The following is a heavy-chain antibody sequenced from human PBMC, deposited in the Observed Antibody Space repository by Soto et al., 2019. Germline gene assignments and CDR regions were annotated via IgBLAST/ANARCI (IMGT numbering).Heavy chain of an antibody. CDR2: IYYSGST. CDR3: ARDPSYYGSGGNYYYGMDV. V-gene: IGHV4-31*03. J-gene: IGHJ6*02. Sequence: SETLSLTCTVSGGSISSGGYYWSWIRQHPGKGLEWIGYIYYSGSTYYNPSLKSRVTISVDTSKNQFSLKLSSVTAADTAVYYCARDPSYYGSGGNYYYGMDVWGQGTTVTVSS. CDR1: GGSISSGGYY. D-gene: IGHD3-10*01.